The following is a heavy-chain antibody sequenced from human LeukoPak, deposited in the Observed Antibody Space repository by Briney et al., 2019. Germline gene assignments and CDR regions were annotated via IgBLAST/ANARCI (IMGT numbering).Heavy chain of an antibody. CDR3: ARDLPGHNYCFDY. D-gene: IGHD1-1*01. J-gene: IGHJ4*02. V-gene: IGHV1-46*01. CDR1: GYTFTGYY. CDR2: INPSGGST. Sequence: WASVKVSCKTSGYTFTGYYMHWVRQVPGQGLEWMGIINPSGGSTSYAQKFQGRVTMTRDMSTSTVYMELSSLRSEDTAVYYCARDLPGHNYCFDYWGQGTLVTVSS.